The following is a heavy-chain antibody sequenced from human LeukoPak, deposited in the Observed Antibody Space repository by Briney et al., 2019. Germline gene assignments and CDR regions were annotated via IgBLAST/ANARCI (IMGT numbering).Heavy chain of an antibody. CDR3: ARDLSGSSYFDY. V-gene: IGHV3-30-3*01. Sequence: GGSLRLSCAASGFTFSSYAMHWVRQAPGKGLEWVAVISYDGSNKYYEDSVKGRFTISRDNSKNTLCLQMNSLRAEDTAVYYCARDLSGSSYFDYWGQGTLVTVSS. CDR1: GFTFSSYA. J-gene: IGHJ4*02. D-gene: IGHD1-26*01. CDR2: ISYDGSNK.